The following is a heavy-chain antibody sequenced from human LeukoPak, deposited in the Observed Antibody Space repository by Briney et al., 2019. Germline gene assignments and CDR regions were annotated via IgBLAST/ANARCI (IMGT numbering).Heavy chain of an antibody. V-gene: IGHV3-43*02. J-gene: IGHJ3*02. CDR1: GFTFDDYA. D-gene: IGHD1-26*01. CDR2: IGGDGADT. CDR3: ANDAIGRRVGAFDI. Sequence: GGSLRLSCAASGFTFDDYAIHWVRQAPGKGLEWVSLIGGDGADTYYADSVRGRFTISRDNSQNSLYLQMNGLRTEDTALYYCANDAIGRRVGAFDIWGQGTMVTVSS.